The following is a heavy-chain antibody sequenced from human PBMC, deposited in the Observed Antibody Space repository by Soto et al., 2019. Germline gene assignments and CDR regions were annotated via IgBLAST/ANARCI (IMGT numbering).Heavy chain of an antibody. J-gene: IGHJ3*02. CDR3: ARLDGDYYDSSGYYFYGFDI. V-gene: IGHV4-59*08. CDR2: IYYSGST. D-gene: IGHD3-22*01. Sequence: SETLSLTCTVSGGSISSYYWSWIRQPPGKGLEWIGYIYYSGSTNYNPSLKSRVTISVDTSKNQFSLKLSSVTAADTAVYYCARLDGDYYDSSGYYFYGFDIWGQGTMVTVSS. CDR1: GGSISSYY.